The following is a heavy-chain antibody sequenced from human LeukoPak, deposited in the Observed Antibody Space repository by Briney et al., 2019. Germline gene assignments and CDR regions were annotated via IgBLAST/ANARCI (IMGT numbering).Heavy chain of an antibody. D-gene: IGHD3-22*01. CDR1: GFTFSSYW. Sequence: GGSPRLSCAASGFTFSSYWMSWVRQDPGKGLEWVANIKQDGSEKYYVDSVKGRFTISRDNAKNSLYLQMNSLRAEDTAVYYCAKNRQHYYDSSGYYYDYWGQGTLVTLSS. V-gene: IGHV3-7*03. CDR2: IKQDGSEK. J-gene: IGHJ4*02. CDR3: AKNRQHYYDSSGYYYDY.